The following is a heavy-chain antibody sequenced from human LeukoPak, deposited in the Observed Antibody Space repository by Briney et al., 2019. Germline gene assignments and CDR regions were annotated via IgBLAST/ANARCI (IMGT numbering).Heavy chain of an antibody. V-gene: IGHV4-61*02. CDR3: ARGPQLTTYYYDSSGYYGWFDP. CDR1: GGSISSGSYY. J-gene: IGHJ5*02. D-gene: IGHD3-22*01. CDR2: IYTSGST. Sequence: SQTLSLTCTVSGGSISSGSYYWSWIRQPAGKGLEWIGRIYTSGSTNYNPSLKSRVTISVDTSKNQFSLKLSSVTAADTAVYYCARGPQLTTYYYDSSGYYGWFDPWGQGTLVTVSS.